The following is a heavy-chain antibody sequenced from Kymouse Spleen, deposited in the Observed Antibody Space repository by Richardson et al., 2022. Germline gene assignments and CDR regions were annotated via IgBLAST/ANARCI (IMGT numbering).Heavy chain of an antibody. D-gene: IGHD2-2*02. Sequence: QLQLQESGPGLVKPSETLSLTCTVSGGSISSSSYYWGWIRQPPGKGLEWIGSIYYSGSTYYNPSLKSRVTISVDTSKNQFSLKLSSVTAADTAVYYCASGHCSSTSCYAGITMVRGVTFNWFDPWGQGTLVTVSS. V-gene: IGHV4-39*01. CDR2: IYYSGST. CDR1: GGSISSSSYY. J-gene: IGHJ5*02. CDR3: ASGHCSSTSCYAGITMVRGVTFNWFDP.